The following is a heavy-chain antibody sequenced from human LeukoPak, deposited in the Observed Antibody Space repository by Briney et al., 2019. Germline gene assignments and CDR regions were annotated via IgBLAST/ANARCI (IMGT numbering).Heavy chain of an antibody. D-gene: IGHD3-16*01. V-gene: IGHV3-74*01. CDR3: ANGGGSTSFGY. J-gene: IGHJ4*02. CDR2: INTDGSST. CDR1: GFTSSSYW. Sequence: PGGSLRLSCAASGFTSSSYWMHWVRQAPGKGLVWVSRINTDGSSTSYADSVKGRFTISRDNAKNTLYLQMNSLRAEDTAVYYCANGGGSTSFGYWGQGTLVTVSS.